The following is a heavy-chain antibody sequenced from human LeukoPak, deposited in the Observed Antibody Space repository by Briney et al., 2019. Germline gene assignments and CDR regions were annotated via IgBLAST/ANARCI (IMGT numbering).Heavy chain of an antibody. Sequence: GGSLRLSCAASGFTFSSYSMNWVRQAPGKGLEWVSYISSSSSTIYYADSVKGRFTISRDNAKNSLYLQMNSLRAEDTAVYYCARYQQLVLDYWGQGTLVTVSS. J-gene: IGHJ4*02. CDR2: ISSSSSTI. V-gene: IGHV3-48*04. CDR1: GFTFSSYS. CDR3: ARYQQLVLDY. D-gene: IGHD6-13*01.